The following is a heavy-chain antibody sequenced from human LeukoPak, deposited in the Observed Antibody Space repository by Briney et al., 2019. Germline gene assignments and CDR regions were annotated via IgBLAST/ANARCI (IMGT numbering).Heavy chain of an antibody. D-gene: IGHD3-10*01. CDR2: IYSGGST. CDR1: GFNVSSNY. CDR3: AKDHLWFGEQYYFDY. Sequence: GGSLRLSCAASGFNVSSNYMSWVRQAPGKGLEWVSVIYSGGSTYYADSVKGRFTISRDNSKNTLYLQMNSLRAEDTAVHYCAKDHLWFGEQYYFDYWGQGTLVTVSS. V-gene: IGHV3-53*01. J-gene: IGHJ4*02.